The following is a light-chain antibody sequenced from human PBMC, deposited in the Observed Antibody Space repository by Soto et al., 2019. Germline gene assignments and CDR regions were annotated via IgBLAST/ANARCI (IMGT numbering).Light chain of an antibody. CDR2: KAS. CDR3: QQDKSDFWA. V-gene: IGKV1-5*03. J-gene: IGKJ1*01. Sequence: DIQMTQSPSTLSASVGDRVTITCRASQSISSWLAWYQQKPGKAPKLLIYKASSLQSGVPSRFSGSGSGTEFTLTISSLQPDDFATYYCQQDKSDFWAFGQGTKVDIK. CDR1: QSISSW.